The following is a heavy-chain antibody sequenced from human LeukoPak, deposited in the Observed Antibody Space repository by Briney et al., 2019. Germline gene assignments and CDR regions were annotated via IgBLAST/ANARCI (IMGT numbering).Heavy chain of an antibody. Sequence: GGSLRLSCAASGFTVSSNYMSWVRQAPGKGLEWVSVIYSGGSTYYADSVKGRFTISRDNSKNTLYLQMNSLRAEDTAVYYCASPYGSGTPLYYYYGMDVWGQGTTVTVSS. V-gene: IGHV3-66*01. CDR2: IYSGGST. D-gene: IGHD3-10*01. CDR3: ASPYGSGTPLYYYYGMDV. J-gene: IGHJ6*02. CDR1: GFTVSSNY.